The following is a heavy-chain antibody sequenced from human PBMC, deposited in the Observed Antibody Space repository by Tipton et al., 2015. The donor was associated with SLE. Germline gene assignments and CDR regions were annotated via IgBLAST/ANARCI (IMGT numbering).Heavy chain of an antibody. V-gene: IGHV4-61*02. CDR2: IHSTGST. J-gene: IGHJ5*02. D-gene: IGHD3-22*01. CDR1: GASIYSGSYF. Sequence: TLSLTCTVSGASIYSGSYFWSWIRQPAGKGLEWIGRIHSTGSTNYNSSLESRVSMSIDTSKNLFSLKLTSVTAADTAVYYCPIYYHDSTGLHWFDPWGQGTLVTVSS. CDR3: PIYYHDSTGLHWFDP.